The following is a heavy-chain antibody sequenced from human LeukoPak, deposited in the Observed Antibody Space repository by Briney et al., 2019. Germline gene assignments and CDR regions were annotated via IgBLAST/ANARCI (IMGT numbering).Heavy chain of an antibody. Sequence: GGSLRLSCAASGFTFSSYDMHWVRQATGKGLEWVSAIGTAGDTYYPGSVKGRFTISRENAKNSLYLQMNSLRAEDTAVYYCARAKYGDYSFGYWGQGTLVTVSS. V-gene: IGHV3-13*01. J-gene: IGHJ4*02. D-gene: IGHD4-17*01. CDR2: IGTAGDT. CDR3: ARAKYGDYSFGY. CDR1: GFTFSSYD.